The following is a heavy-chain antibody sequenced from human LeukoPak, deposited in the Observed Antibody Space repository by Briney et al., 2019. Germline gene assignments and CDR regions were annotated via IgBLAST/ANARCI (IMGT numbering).Heavy chain of an antibody. CDR3: ARHEGDLAYCGGDCFSGGN. CDR2: IRSKANTYAT. Sequence: GGSLRLSCTDSAFTFSGSAMHWVRQASGKGLEWVGRIRSKANTYATAYAASVKGRFTVSRDDSKNTAYLQMNRLKTEDTAVYYCARHEGDLAYCGGDCFSGGNWGQGTLVTVSS. V-gene: IGHV3-73*01. CDR1: AFTFSGSA. D-gene: IGHD2-21*02. J-gene: IGHJ4*02.